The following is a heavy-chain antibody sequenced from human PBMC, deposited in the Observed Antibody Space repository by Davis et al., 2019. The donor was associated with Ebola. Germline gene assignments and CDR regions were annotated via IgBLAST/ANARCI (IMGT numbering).Heavy chain of an antibody. CDR2: INHSGST. D-gene: IGHD3-22*01. CDR1: GGSFSGYY. CDR3: ARLRGYYDSSGYSAFDI. Sequence: GSLRLSCAVYGGSFSGYYWSWIRQPPGKGLEWIGEINHSGSTNYNPSLKSRVTISVDTSKNQFSLKLSSVTAADTAVYYCARLRGYYDSSGYSAFDIWGQGTMVTVSS. V-gene: IGHV4-34*01. J-gene: IGHJ3*02.